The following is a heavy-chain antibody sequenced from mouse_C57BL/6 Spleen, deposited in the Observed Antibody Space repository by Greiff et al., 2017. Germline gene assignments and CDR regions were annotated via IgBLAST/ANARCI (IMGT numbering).Heavy chain of an antibody. Sequence: QVQLQQSGAELMKPGASVKLSCKATGYTFTGYWIEWVKQRPGHGLEWIGEILPGSGSTNYNAKFKGKATFTADTSSNTAYMQLSSLTTEDSAIYDWARRGNYYGRFAYWGQGTLVTVSA. CDR3: ARRGNYYGRFAY. CDR1: GYTFTGYW. D-gene: IGHD1-1*01. J-gene: IGHJ3*01. CDR2: ILPGSGST. V-gene: IGHV1-9*01.